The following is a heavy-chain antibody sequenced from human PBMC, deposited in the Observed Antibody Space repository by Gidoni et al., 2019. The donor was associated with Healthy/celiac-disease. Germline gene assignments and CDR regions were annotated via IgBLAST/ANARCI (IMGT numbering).Heavy chain of an antibody. D-gene: IGHD6-13*01. CDR2: ISYDGSNK. Sequence: QVQLVESGGGVVQPGRSLRLSCAASGFTFSSYGRHWVRQAPGKGLEWVAVISYDGSNKYYADSVKGRFTISRDNSKNTLYLQMNSLRAEDTAVYYCAKDVGSSSWYGTDDAFDIWGQGTMVTVSS. CDR1: GFTFSSYG. V-gene: IGHV3-30*18. CDR3: AKDVGSSSWYGTDDAFDI. J-gene: IGHJ3*02.